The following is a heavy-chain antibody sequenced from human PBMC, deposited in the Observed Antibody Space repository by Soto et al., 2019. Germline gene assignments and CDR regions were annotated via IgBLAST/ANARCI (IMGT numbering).Heavy chain of an antibody. CDR1: GFTFSTYA. D-gene: IGHD5-12*01. CDR2: ISGSGYGT. J-gene: IGHJ6*02. Sequence: PGGSLRLSCAASGFTFSTYAVSWVRQAPGKGLEWVSSISGSGYGTYYADSAKGRFTISRDNSKNTLYLQMNSLRDEDTAVYYCAKASAYDLSGLDVWGQGTTVTVSS. CDR3: AKASAYDLSGLDV. V-gene: IGHV3-23*01.